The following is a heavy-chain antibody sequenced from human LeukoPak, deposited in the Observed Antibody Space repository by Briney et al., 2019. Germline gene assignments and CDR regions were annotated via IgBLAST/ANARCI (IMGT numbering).Heavy chain of an antibody. CDR2: ISIYNGNT. CDR1: GYTFSSYD. D-gene: IGHD3-22*01. V-gene: IGHV1-18*01. CDR3: ARGYYYDSSGYPFDY. J-gene: IGHJ4*02. Sequence: ASVKVSCKASGYTFSSYDINWVRQAPGQGLEWMGWISIYNGNTNYAQKFQGRVTMSTDTMTADTSTSTVYMELRSLRSDDTAVYYCARGYYYDSSGYPFDYWGQGTLVTVSS.